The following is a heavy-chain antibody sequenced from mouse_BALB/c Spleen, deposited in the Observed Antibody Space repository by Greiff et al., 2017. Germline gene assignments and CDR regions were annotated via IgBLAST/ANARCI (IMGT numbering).Heavy chain of an antibody. CDR2: INPYNDGT. CDR1: GYTFTSYV. CDR3: ARVELLGAMDY. Sequence: VHVKQSGPELVKPGASVKMSCKASGYTFTSYVMHWVKQKPGQGLEWIGYINPYNDGTKYNEKFKGKATLTSDKSSSTAYMELSSLTSEDSAVYYCARVELLGAMDYWGQGTSVTVSS. V-gene: IGHV1-14*01. D-gene: IGHD2-12*01. J-gene: IGHJ4*01.